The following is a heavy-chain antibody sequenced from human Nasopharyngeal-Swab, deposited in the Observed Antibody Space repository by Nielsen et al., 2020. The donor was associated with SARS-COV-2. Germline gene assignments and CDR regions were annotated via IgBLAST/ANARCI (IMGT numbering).Heavy chain of an antibody. CDR2: SNPSGGST. CDR3: ARDGAAAAADY. D-gene: IGHD6-13*01. V-gene: IGHV1-46*01. Sequence: SVTVSCKASGYTFTSYYMHWVRQAPGQGLEWMGISNPSGGSTSYAQKFQGRVTMTRDTSTGTVYMALSSLRSEDTAVYYCARDGAAAAADYWGQGTLVTVSS. J-gene: IGHJ4*02. CDR1: GYTFTSYY.